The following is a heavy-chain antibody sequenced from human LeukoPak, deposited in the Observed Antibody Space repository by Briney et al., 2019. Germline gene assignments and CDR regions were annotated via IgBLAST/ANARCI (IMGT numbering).Heavy chain of an antibody. CDR3: ARDQGGSSWIFDY. D-gene: IGHD6-13*01. CDR1: GGTFSSYA. CDR2: IIPILGIA. J-gene: IGHJ4*02. Sequence: ASVKVSCKASGGTFSSYAISWVRQAPGQGLEWMGRIIPILGIANYAQKFQGRVTITADKSTSTAYMELSSLRSEDTAVYYCARDQGGSSWIFDYWGQGTLVTVSS. V-gene: IGHV1-69*04.